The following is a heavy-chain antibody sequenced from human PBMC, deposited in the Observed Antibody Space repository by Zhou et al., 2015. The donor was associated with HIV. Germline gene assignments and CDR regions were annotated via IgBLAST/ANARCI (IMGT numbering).Heavy chain of an antibody. V-gene: IGHV1-69*06. CDR3: ARERFCSSTSCQGYYYYYGMDV. Sequence: QVQLVQSGAEVKKPGSSVKVSCKASGGTFSSYAISWVRQAPGQGLEWMGGIIPIFGTANYAQKFQGRVTITADKSTSTAYMELSSLRSEDTAVYYCARERFCSSTSCQGYYYYYGMDVWGQGP. CDR2: IIPIFGTA. CDR1: GGTFSSYA. D-gene: IGHD2-2*01. J-gene: IGHJ6*02.